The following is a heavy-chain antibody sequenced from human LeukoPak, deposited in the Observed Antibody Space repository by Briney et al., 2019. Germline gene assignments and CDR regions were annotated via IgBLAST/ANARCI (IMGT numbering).Heavy chain of an antibody. CDR2: IYYDGSS. J-gene: IGHJ4*02. V-gene: IGHV4-39*01. D-gene: IGHD3-22*01. CDR1: GGSISSSSYY. Sequence: PSETLSLTCNVSGGSISSSSYYWGWIRQPPGKGLEWIGSIYYDGSSYYNPSLKSRVTISVDTPKSQFSLKLSSVTAADTAVYYCARRGPESSGYYFDDWGQGTLVTVSS. CDR3: ARRGPESSGYYFDD.